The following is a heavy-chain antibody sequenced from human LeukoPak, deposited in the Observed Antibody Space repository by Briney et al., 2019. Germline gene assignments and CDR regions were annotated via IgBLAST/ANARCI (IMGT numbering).Heavy chain of an antibody. CDR1: GYSISSGYY. V-gene: IGHV4-38-2*02. D-gene: IGHD3-9*01. CDR3: ARDWGYYDILTGYYEAAFDI. J-gene: IGHJ3*02. Sequence: SETLSLTCTVSGYSISSGYYWGWIRPPPGKGLEWIGSIYHSGSTYYNPSLKSRVTVSVDTSKNQFSLKLSSVTAADTAVYYCARDWGYYDILTGYYEAAFDIWGQGTMVTVSS. CDR2: IYHSGST.